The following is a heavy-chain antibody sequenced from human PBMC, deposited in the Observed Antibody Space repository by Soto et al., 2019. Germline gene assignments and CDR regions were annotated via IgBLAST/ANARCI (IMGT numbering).Heavy chain of an antibody. CDR3: ARSPRAISAGGIDY. D-gene: IGHD6-13*01. J-gene: IGHJ4*02. CDR1: GGSISSSNL. Sequence: QVQLQASGPGLVKPSGTLSLTCAVSGGSISSSNLWTWVRQPPGKGLEWIGEIYHTGTTNYNPSLKRRVTISVDKYKNHFALKLSSVTAADTARYYCARSPRAISAGGIDYWGQGILVTVSS. V-gene: IGHV4-4*02. CDR2: IYHTGTT.